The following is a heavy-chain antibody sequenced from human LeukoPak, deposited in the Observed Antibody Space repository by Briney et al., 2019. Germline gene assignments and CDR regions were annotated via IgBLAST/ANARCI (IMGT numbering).Heavy chain of an antibody. V-gene: IGHV3-21*01. J-gene: IGHJ4*02. CDR2: ISSSSSYI. CDR3: ARDTQYCSGGSCYSLFDY. Sequence: GGSLRLSCAASGFTFSSYSMNWVRQAPGKGLEWVLSISSSSSYIYYADSVKGRFTISRDNAKNSLYLQMNSLRAEDTAVYYCARDTQYCSGGSCYSLFDYWGQGTLVTVSS. D-gene: IGHD2-15*01. CDR1: GFTFSSYS.